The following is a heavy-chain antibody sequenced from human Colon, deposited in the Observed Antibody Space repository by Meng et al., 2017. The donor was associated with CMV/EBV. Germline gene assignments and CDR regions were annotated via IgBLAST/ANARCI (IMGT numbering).Heavy chain of an antibody. J-gene: IGHJ4*02. CDR2: MYSSGTA. Sequence: GSLRLSCDVSGDSVNTRDFYWTWVRQSPGTPLQTLQWIGYMYSSGTANYNPSLGRRVTISVDTSKNLFSLSLTSVTAVDTATYYCARVNARIPGALRGWGQGVLVTVSS. CDR3: ARVNARIPGALRG. V-gene: IGHV4-61*03. D-gene: IGHD4/OR15-4a*01. CDR1: GDSVNTRDFY.